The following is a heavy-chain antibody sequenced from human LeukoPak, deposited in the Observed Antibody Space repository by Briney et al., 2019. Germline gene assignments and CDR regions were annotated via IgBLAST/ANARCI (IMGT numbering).Heavy chain of an antibody. D-gene: IGHD3-9*01. Sequence: PGESLKISCKGSGYRFTSYWIGWVRQMPGKGLEWMGIIYPGDSDTRYSPSFQGQVTISADKSISTAYLQWSSLKASDTAMYYCARLFGLTGPYGKWDNWFDPWGQGTLVTVSS. J-gene: IGHJ5*02. CDR1: GYRFTSYW. CDR3: ARLFGLTGPYGKWDNWFDP. V-gene: IGHV5-51*01. CDR2: IYPGDSDT.